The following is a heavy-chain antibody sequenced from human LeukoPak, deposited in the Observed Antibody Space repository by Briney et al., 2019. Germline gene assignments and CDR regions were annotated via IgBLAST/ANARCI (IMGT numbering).Heavy chain of an antibody. J-gene: IGHJ4*02. CDR1: GFTFSSYA. CDR2: ISGSGGST. Sequence: GGSLRLSCAASGFTFSSYAMSWVRQAPEKGLEWVSAISGSGGSTYYADSVKGRFTISRDNSKNTLYLQMNSLRAEHTAVDYCAKEWCFIVGATALDYWGLGTLVTVSS. CDR3: AKEWCFIVGATALDY. D-gene: IGHD1-26*01. V-gene: IGHV3-23*01.